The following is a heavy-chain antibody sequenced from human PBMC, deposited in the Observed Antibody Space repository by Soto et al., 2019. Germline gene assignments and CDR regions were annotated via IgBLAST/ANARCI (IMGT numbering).Heavy chain of an antibody. J-gene: IGHJ4*02. CDR3: ARKAWTRLDY. D-gene: IGHD1-1*01. V-gene: IGHV4-4*02. CDR2: VFHSGSA. CDR1: GGSLSTPVW. Sequence: QLQLQESGPGLVKPLGTLSLTCGVSGGSLSTPVWWSWVRLPPGKGLEWIGEVFHSGSANYNPSLQSRVTISLDKSTNQFSLRLSSVTAADTAVYYCARKAWTRLDYWGQGALVTVSS.